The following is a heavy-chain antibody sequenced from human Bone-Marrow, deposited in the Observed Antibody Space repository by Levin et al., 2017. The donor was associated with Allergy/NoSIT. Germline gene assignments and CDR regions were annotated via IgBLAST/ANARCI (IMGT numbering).Heavy chain of an antibody. CDR2: IYSDGNT. J-gene: IGHJ4*02. CDR1: GFSVSTND. D-gene: IGHD4/OR15-4a*01. CDR3: ASGYGAPFY. Sequence: PGGSLRLSCAASGFSVSTNDISWVRQAPGKGLEWVSIIYSDGNTYYADSVTGRFTISRDNSKNTLYLQMNSLRAEDTAVYYCASGYGAPFYWGQGTLVTVSS. V-gene: IGHV3-53*01.